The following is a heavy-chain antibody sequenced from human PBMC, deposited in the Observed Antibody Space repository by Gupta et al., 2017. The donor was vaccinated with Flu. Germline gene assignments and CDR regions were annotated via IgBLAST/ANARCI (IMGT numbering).Heavy chain of an antibody. D-gene: IGHD6-13*01. J-gene: IGHJ4*02. CDR3: AKDGGIAASELDS. CDR1: GFTFSSYG. Sequence: QVQLVESGGGVVQPGRSLRLSCAASGFTFSSYGMHWVRQAPGKGLEWVAVISYDGRNKYYADSVKGRFTISRDNSKNTLYLQMNSLRSADTSMYYCAKDGGIAASELDSWGQGTLVTVSS. CDR2: ISYDGRNK. V-gene: IGHV3-30*18.